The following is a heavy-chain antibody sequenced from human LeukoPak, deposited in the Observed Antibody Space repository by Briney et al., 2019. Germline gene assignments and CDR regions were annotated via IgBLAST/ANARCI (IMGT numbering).Heavy chain of an antibody. J-gene: IGHJ4*02. Sequence: SETLSLTCTVSGDSINSYYWSWIRQPAGKGLEWIGRLYSSGSTNYNPSLKSRVTISVDTSKNQFSLKLSSATAADTAVYYCARSHYYDFWSGHYRNDFDYWGQGTLVTVSS. CDR3: ARSHYYDFWSGHYRNDFDY. CDR1: GDSINSYY. CDR2: LYSSGST. V-gene: IGHV4-4*07. D-gene: IGHD3-3*01.